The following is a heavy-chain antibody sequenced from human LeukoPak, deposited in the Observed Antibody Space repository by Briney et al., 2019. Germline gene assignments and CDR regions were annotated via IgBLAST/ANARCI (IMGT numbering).Heavy chain of an antibody. CDR1: GFTFDDYA. V-gene: IGHV3-9*01. Sequence: GGSLRLSCAASGFTFDDYAMHWVRQAPGKGLEWVSGISWNSGSIGYADSVKGRFTISRDNAKNSLYLQMNSLRAEDTALYYCAAQAVAGPWGWYFDLWGRGTLVTVSS. CDR2: ISWNSGSI. D-gene: IGHD6-19*01. J-gene: IGHJ2*01. CDR3: AAQAVAGPWGWYFDL.